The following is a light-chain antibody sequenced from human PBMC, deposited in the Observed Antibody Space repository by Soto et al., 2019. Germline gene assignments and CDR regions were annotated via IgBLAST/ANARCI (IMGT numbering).Light chain of an antibody. Sequence: DIVLTQSPDTLSLSPGERATLSCRASHSVARLYLAWYQQKPGQAPRLLIXGASTRATGIPARFSGSGSGTEFTLTISSLQSEDFAVYYCQQYNNWPPAGAFGQGTKVDI. V-gene: IGKV3-15*01. J-gene: IGKJ1*01. CDR1: HSVARLY. CDR2: GAS. CDR3: QQYNNWPPAGA.